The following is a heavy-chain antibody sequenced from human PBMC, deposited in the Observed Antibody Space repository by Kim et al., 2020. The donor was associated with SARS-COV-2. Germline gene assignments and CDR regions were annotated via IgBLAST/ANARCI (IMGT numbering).Heavy chain of an antibody. Sequence: SETLSLTCTVSGGSISSSSYYCGWIRQPPGKGLEWIGSIYYTGSTYSNPSLKSRVTMSVDTSKNQFSVKLSSVTAADTAVYYCATQRYGGNALDYWGQG. D-gene: IGHD2-15*01. J-gene: IGHJ4*02. CDR3: ATQRYGGNALDY. V-gene: IGHV4-39*01. CDR1: GGSISSSSYY. CDR2: IYYTGST.